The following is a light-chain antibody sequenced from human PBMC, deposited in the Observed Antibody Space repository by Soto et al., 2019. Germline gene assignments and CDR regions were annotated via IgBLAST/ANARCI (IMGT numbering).Light chain of an antibody. CDR1: SSDVGGYNY. CDR2: EVS. J-gene: IGLJ1*01. CDR3: RSYTSSSTLV. V-gene: IGLV2-14*01. Sequence: SALTQPASVSGSPGQSITISCTGTSSDVGGYNYVSWYQQHPGKAPKLMIYEVSNRPSGVSNRFSGSKSGNTASLTISGLQAEDEADYYCRSYTSSSTLVFGNGTKLTVL.